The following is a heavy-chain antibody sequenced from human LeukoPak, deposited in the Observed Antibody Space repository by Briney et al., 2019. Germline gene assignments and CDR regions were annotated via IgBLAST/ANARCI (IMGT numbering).Heavy chain of an antibody. CDR2: INPNSGGT. D-gene: IGHD3-10*01. Sequence: ASVKVSCKASGYTFTGYYMHWVRQAPGQGLEWMGWINPNSGGTNYAQKFQGRVTMTRDTSISTAYMELSRLRSDDTAVYYCARDRRLRYGSGSCYNWFDPWGQGTLVTVSS. CDR1: GYTFTGYY. V-gene: IGHV1-2*02. CDR3: ARDRRLRYGSGSCYNWFDP. J-gene: IGHJ5*02.